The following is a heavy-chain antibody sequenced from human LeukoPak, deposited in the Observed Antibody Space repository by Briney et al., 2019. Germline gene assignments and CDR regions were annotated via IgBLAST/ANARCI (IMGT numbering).Heavy chain of an antibody. D-gene: IGHD2-21*02. CDR1: GCTFSTYA. J-gene: IGHJ4*02. Sequence: ASVKVSCKASGCTFSTYAMNWVRQAPGQRLEWMGWINAGNGNTKYSQKFQGRVTITADESTSTAYMELSSLRSEDTAVYYCAREGVENFCGGDCHSGIHWGQGTLVTVSS. CDR2: INAGNGNT. CDR3: AREGVENFCGGDCHSGIH. V-gene: IGHV1-3*01.